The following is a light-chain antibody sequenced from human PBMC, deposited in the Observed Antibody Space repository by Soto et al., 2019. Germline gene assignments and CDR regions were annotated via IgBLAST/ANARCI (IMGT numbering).Light chain of an antibody. V-gene: IGLV3-9*01. Sequence: SYELTQPLSVSVALGQTARITSGGNNIGGKNGHWYQQKPGQAPVLVIYRDSNRPSGIPERFSGSNSGNTATLTISRAQAGDEADYYCQVWDSSTARVFGGGTKLTVL. CDR1: NIGGKN. CDR2: RDS. J-gene: IGLJ3*02. CDR3: QVWDSSTARV.